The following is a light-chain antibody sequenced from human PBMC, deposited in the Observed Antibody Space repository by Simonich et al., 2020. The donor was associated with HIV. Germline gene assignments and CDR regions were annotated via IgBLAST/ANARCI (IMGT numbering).Light chain of an antibody. CDR1: SSDVGGYNY. CDR2: DVS. CDR3: SSYTSSSTLV. J-gene: IGLJ2*01. Sequence: QSALTQPASVSGSPGQSITISCTGTSSDVGGYNYYSWYQQHPGKAPKLMIYDVSKRPSGVSNRFSGSKSGNTASLTIYGLQAEDEADYYCSSYTSSSTLVFGGGTKLTVL. V-gene: IGLV2-14*01.